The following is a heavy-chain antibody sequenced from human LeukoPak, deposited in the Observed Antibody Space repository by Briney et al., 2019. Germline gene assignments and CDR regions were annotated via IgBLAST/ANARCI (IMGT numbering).Heavy chain of an antibody. CDR1: GGSISSSTYY. V-gene: IGHV4-39*01. Sequence: PSETLSLTCNVSGGSISSSTYYWGWIRQPPGKGLEWIGSIYNSGSTYYNPSLKSRVTISVDTSKNQFSLKLSSVTAADTAVYYCTAGRSDYFDFWGQGTLVTVSS. CDR2: IYNSGST. J-gene: IGHJ4*02. D-gene: IGHD6-25*01. CDR3: TAGRSDYFDF.